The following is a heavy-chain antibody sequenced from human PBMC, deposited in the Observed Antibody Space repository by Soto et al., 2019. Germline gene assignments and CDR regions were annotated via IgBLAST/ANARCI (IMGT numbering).Heavy chain of an antibody. D-gene: IGHD6-19*01. V-gene: IGHV1-24*01. CDR1: GYTLTELS. J-gene: IGHJ4*02. Sequence: ASVKVSCKVSGYTLTELSMHWVRQAPGKGLEWMGGFDPEDGETIYAQKFQGRVTMTEDTSTDTAYMELSSLRFEDTAVYYCATSYTHSSGFGYWGQGTLVTVSS. CDR2: FDPEDGET. CDR3: ATSYTHSSGFGY.